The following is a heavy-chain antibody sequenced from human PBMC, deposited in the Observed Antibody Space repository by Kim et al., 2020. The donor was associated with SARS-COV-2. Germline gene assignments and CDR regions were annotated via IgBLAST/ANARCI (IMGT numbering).Heavy chain of an antibody. J-gene: IGHJ4*02. Sequence: SETLSLTCTVSGASITNYFWSWVRQPPGKGLEWIGYIYSSRTTNYNPSLKSRVSTSADTSKNQFSLKLSSVTAADTAVYCCASCGTFYPSLEYWGQGALVTVSS. V-gene: IGHV4-59*01. CDR1: GASITNYF. CDR3: ASCGTFYPSLEY. CDR2: IYSSRTT.